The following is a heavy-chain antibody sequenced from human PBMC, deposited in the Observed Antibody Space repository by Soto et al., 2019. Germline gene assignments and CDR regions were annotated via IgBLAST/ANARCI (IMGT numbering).Heavy chain of an antibody. CDR2: ISSSSSYI. CDR1: GFTFSSYS. J-gene: IGHJ6*03. V-gene: IGHV3-21*01. Sequence: GGSLRLSCAASGFTFSSYSMNWVRQAPGKGLEWVSSISSSSSYIYYADSVKGRFTISRDNAKNSLYLQMNSLRAEDTAVYYCARDSNSHDYGDRRMDGYYYMDVWGKGTTVTVSS. CDR3: ARDSNSHDYGDRRMDGYYYMDV. D-gene: IGHD4-17*01.